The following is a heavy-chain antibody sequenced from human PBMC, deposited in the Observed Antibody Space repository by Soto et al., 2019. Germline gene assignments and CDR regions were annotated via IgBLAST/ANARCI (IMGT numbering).Heavy chain of an antibody. D-gene: IGHD3-10*01. CDR2: ISAYNGNT. CDR3: ARDAHYYGSGRGWFDP. CDR1: GYTFTSYG. Sequence: QVQLVQSGAEVKKPGASVTVSCKASGYTFTSYGISWLRQAPGQGLEWMGWISAYNGNTNYAQKLQGRVTMTTDTSTRTAYMELRSLRSDGTAVYYCARDAHYYGSGRGWFDPWGQGTLVTVSS. V-gene: IGHV1-18*01. J-gene: IGHJ5*02.